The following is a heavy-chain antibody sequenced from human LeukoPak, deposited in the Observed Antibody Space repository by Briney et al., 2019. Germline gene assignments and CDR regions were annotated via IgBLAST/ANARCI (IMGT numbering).Heavy chain of an antibody. Sequence: GGSLRLSCAASGFTFSIYGMHWVPDAPGKGLGWGAFIRYDGRNKYYADSPRGRFTLSRDNSKNTLNLQMNSLRIEDTAVYYCAKDWSYRGWAYYFPYWGEATLVTVSS. CDR1: GFTFSIYG. V-gene: IGHV3-30*02. J-gene: IGHJ4*02. CDR2: IRYDGRNK. D-gene: IGHD6-19*01. CDR3: AKDWSYRGWAYYFPY.